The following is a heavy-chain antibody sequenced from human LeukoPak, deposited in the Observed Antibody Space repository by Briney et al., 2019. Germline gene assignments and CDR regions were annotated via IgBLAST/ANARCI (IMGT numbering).Heavy chain of an antibody. CDR3: AKHGQQAMIVVVIPYYFDY. J-gene: IGHJ4*02. CDR2: IRGSGGST. Sequence: PGASLRLSCAASGFTFSSYAMSWVRQAPGKGLEWVSAIRGSGGSTYYADSVKGRFTISRDNSKNTLYLQMNSLRAEDTAVYYCAKHGQQAMIVVVIPYYFDYWGQGTLVTVSS. CDR1: GFTFSSYA. V-gene: IGHV3-23*01. D-gene: IGHD3-22*01.